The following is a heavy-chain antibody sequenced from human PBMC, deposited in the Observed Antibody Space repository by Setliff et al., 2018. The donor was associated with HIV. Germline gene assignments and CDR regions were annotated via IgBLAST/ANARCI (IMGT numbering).Heavy chain of an antibody. CDR1: GGSISSSSYY. J-gene: IGHJ5*02. CDR3: ARAPYVSGSFGWFDP. D-gene: IGHD3-10*01. Sequence: KPSETLSLTCTVSGGSISSSSYYWNWFRQYPGKGLEWIGYIHYTGTTNQNPSLRSLITISLDTSKNQFSLKLTSVTAADTAVYYCARAPYVSGSFGWFDPWGQGTLVTSPQ. CDR2: IHYTGTT. V-gene: IGHV4-31*01.